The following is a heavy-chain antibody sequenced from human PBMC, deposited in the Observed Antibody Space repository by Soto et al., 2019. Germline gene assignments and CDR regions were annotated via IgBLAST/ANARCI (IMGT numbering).Heavy chain of an antibody. CDR2: VSTNGAT. D-gene: IGHD3-9*01. CDR1: DDFISSYY. Sequence: SETLSLTCTVSDDFISSYYWNWIRQPAGKGLEWIGRVSTNGATNYNPSLESRVTMSVDTSKNQFSLKLTSVTAADTAVYFCARADYEILTGSYAMDVWGQGSTVTV. J-gene: IGHJ6*02. CDR3: ARADYEILTGSYAMDV. V-gene: IGHV4-4*07.